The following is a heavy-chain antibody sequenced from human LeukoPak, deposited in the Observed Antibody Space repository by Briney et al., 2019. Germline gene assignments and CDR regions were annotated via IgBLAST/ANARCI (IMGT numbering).Heavy chain of an antibody. V-gene: IGHV3-48*04. J-gene: IGHJ6*03. Sequence: GGSLRLSCAASGFSFENYNMNWVRQAPGKGLEWVSYISSSGSSIYYADSVKGRFTISRDNAQNSLYLQMNSLRAEDTAIYSCARGATYQWPRYYMDVWGKGTTVTVSS. CDR2: ISSSGSSI. D-gene: IGHD6-19*01. CDR1: GFSFENYN. CDR3: ARGATYQWPRYYMDV.